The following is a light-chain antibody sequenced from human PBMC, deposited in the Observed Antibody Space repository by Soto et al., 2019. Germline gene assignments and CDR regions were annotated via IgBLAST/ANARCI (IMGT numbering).Light chain of an antibody. J-gene: IGKJ2*01. Sequence: EIVLTQSPATLSLSPGERATLSCRASQSVSSSLAWYQQKPGQAPSLLIYDASNRATGIPARFSGSGSGTDFTLTISSLEPEDFAVYYCQQRSNWSFGQGTKLEIK. V-gene: IGKV3-11*01. CDR2: DAS. CDR1: QSVSSS. CDR3: QQRSNWS.